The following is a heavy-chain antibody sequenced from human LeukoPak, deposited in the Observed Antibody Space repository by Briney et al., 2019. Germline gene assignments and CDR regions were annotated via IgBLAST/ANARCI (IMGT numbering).Heavy chain of an antibody. Sequence: GGSLRLSCAASGFTFSSYAMSWVRQAPGKGLEWVAIIKQDGSEKLYVDSVEGRFTISRDNAKNSLHLQMNSLRVEDTAVYYRMGGAGWLVDYWGQGTLVTVSS. CDR2: IKQDGSEK. J-gene: IGHJ4*02. D-gene: IGHD2-15*01. V-gene: IGHV3-7*01. CDR3: MGGAGWLVDY. CDR1: GFTFSSYA.